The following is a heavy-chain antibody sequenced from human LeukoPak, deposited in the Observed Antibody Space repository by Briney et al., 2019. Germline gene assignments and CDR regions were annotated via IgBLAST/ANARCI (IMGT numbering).Heavy chain of an antibody. Sequence: SETLSLTCAVNGGSFSGYYWSWIRQPPGKGLEWIGEINHSGSTNYNPSLKSRVTISVDTSKNQFSLKPSSVTAADTAVYYCARGLGPDIVVVPAVEAAFDIWGQGTMVTVSS. CDR1: GGSFSGYY. J-gene: IGHJ3*02. CDR3: ARGLGPDIVVVPAVEAAFDI. CDR2: INHSGST. V-gene: IGHV4-34*01. D-gene: IGHD2-2*01.